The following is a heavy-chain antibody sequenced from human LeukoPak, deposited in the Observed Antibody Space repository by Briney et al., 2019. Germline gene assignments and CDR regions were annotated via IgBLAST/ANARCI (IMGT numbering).Heavy chain of an antibody. CDR3: AGGYYDSSGYYYPFDY. CDR1: GGSISSYY. CDR2: IYTSGST. V-gene: IGHV4-4*07. J-gene: IGHJ4*02. D-gene: IGHD3-22*01. Sequence: SETLSLTCTVSGGSISSYYWSWIRQPAGKGLEWIGRIYTSGSTNYNPSLKSRVTMSVDTSKNQFSLKLSSVTAADTAVYYCAGGYYDSSGYYYPFDYWGQGTLVTVSS.